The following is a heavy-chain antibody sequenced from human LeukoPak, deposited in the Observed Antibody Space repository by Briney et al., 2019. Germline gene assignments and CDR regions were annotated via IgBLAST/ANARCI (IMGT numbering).Heavy chain of an antibody. Sequence: ASVKVSCTVSGYTLTELSMHWVRQAPGKGLEWMGGFDPEGGETIYTQKFQGRVTMTEDTSTDTAYMEVSSLRSEDTAVYYCALGGGLRGWFDPWGQGTLVTVSS. J-gene: IGHJ5*02. V-gene: IGHV1-24*01. CDR2: FDPEGGET. CDR1: GYTLTELS. D-gene: IGHD2-15*01. CDR3: ALGGGLRGWFDP.